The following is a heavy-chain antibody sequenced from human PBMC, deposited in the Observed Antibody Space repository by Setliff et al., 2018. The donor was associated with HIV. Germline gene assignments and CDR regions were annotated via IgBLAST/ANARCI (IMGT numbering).Heavy chain of an antibody. CDR3: ARGDYYDSTGYEGLDS. Sequence: SETLSLTCAVYSGSFSGYRWTWLRQPPGKGLEWIGEINHRGSTTYNPSLRSRVTISVDTSKNQFSLKLNSVTAADTAVYYCARGDYYDSTGYEGLDSWGRGTLVTVSS. CDR2: INHRGST. CDR1: SGSFSGYR. D-gene: IGHD3-22*01. V-gene: IGHV4-34*01. J-gene: IGHJ4*02.